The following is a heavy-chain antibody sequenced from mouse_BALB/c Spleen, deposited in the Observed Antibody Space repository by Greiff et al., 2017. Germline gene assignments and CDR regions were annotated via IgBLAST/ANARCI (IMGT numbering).Heavy chain of an antibody. CDR3: ASGLTGTDFDY. CDR2: IDPANGNT. CDR1: GFNIKDTY. D-gene: IGHD4-1*01. J-gene: IGHJ2*01. Sequence: VQLQQSGAELVKPGASVKLSCTASGFNIKDTYMHWVKQRPEQGLEWIGRIDPANGNTKYDPKFQGKATITADTSSNTAYLQLSSLTSEDTAVYYCASGLTGTDFDYWGQGTTRTVSS. V-gene: IGHV14-3*02.